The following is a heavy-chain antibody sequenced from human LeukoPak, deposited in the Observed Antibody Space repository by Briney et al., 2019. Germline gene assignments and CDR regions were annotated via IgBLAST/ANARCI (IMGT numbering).Heavy chain of an antibody. Sequence: PGGSLRLSCAASGFTFSSYGMHWVHQAPGKGLEWVAVISYDGSNKYYADSVKGRFTISRDNSKNSLYLQMDSLRAEDTAVYYCARENTGWYGAYFDYWGQGTLVTVSS. CDR2: ISYDGSNK. V-gene: IGHV3-30*03. CDR1: GFTFSSYG. CDR3: ARENTGWYGAYFDY. J-gene: IGHJ4*02. D-gene: IGHD6-19*01.